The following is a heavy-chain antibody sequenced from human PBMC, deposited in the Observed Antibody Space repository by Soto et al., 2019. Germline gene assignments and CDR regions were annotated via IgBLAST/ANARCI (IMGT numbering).Heavy chain of an antibody. Sequence: QVQLVESGGGVVQPGRSLRLSCAASGFTFSKYAMHWVRQAPAKGLEWVAVITYDGSDNFYADSVRGRFTISRDNSKNTLDLQMNSLRVEDTAVYYCAAHGSGTSFYFDYWGQGALVTVSS. CDR2: ITYDGSDN. CDR3: AAHGSGTSFYFDY. V-gene: IGHV3-30-3*01. D-gene: IGHD3-10*01. CDR1: GFTFSKYA. J-gene: IGHJ4*02.